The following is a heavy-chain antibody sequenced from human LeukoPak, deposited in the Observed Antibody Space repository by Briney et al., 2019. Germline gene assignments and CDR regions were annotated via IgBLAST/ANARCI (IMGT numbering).Heavy chain of an antibody. J-gene: IGHJ4*02. CDR2: ISDSGDAT. CDR3: ARDGPAPYDFWSGYSRWDY. V-gene: IGHV3-23*01. CDR1: GFIFSYYG. Sequence: RSGGSLRLSCEVSGFIFSYYGMNWVRQAPGKGLEWVSAISDSGDATYYADSVKGRFTISRDNSKSTLYLQMNSLRAEDTAVYYCARDGPAPYDFWSGYSRWDYWGQGTLVTVSS. D-gene: IGHD3-3*01.